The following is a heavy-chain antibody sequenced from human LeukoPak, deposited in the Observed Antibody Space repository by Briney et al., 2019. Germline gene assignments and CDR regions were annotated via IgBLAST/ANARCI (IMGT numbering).Heavy chain of an antibody. Sequence: ASVKVSCKASGYTFTGYYMHWVRQAPGQGLEWMGWINPNSGGTNCAQKFQGRVTMTRDTSISTAYMELSRLRSDDTAVYYCARDGRYSYGHYYYYYMDVWGKGTTVTVSS. CDR3: ARDGRYSYGHYYYYYMDV. J-gene: IGHJ6*03. D-gene: IGHD5-18*01. CDR1: GYTFTGYY. CDR2: INPNSGGT. V-gene: IGHV1-2*02.